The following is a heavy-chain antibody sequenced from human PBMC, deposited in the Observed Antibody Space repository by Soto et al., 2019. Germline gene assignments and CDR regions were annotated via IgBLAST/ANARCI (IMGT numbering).Heavy chain of an antibody. CDR1: GFTFSSYW. Sequence: EVQLVESGGGLVQPGGSLRLSCAASGFTFSSYWTSWVRQAPGKGLEWVANIKEDGSEKYYVDSVKGRFTISRDNAKNSLFLQMNSLKAEDTAVYYCVRVGRLGGYWGQGTLVTVSS. CDR2: IKEDGSEK. J-gene: IGHJ4*02. CDR3: VRVGRLGGY. D-gene: IGHD3-16*01. V-gene: IGHV3-7*03.